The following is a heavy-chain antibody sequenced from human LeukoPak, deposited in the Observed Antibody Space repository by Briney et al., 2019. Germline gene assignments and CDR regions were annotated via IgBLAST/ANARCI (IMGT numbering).Heavy chain of an antibody. Sequence: GGSLRLSCAASGFTFDDYAMHWVRQAPGKGLEWVSLISGNGGSTYYADSVKGRFTISRDNSKNSLYLQMNSLRTEDAALYYCAKGGRYQDWYFDLWGRGALVTVSS. D-gene: IGHD3-9*01. CDR1: GFTFDDYA. J-gene: IGHJ2*01. CDR3: AKGGRYQDWYFDL. CDR2: ISGNGGST. V-gene: IGHV3-43*02.